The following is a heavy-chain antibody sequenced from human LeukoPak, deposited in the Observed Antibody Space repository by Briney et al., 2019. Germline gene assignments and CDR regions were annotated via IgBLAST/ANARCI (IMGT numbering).Heavy chain of an antibody. CDR1: GGSISSGGYY. J-gene: IGHJ3*02. Sequence: PSETLSLTCTVSGGSISSGGYYWSWIRQPPGKGLEWIGYIYHSGSTYYNPSLKSRVTISVDRSKNQFSLKLSSVTAADTAVYYCARGSSYYGSGSYSDAFDIWGQGTMVTVSS. D-gene: IGHD3-10*01. V-gene: IGHV4-30-2*01. CDR2: IYHSGST. CDR3: ARGSSYYGSGSYSDAFDI.